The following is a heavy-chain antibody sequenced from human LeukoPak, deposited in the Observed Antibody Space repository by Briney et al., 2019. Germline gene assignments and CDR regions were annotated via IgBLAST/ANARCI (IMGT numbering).Heavy chain of an antibody. CDR3: AKDQWSSATHDY. CDR2: ISYDGSNK. J-gene: IGHJ4*02. CDR1: GFTFSRYG. D-gene: IGHD2-15*01. Sequence: GRYLRLSCAASGFTFSRYGMHWVRQAPGKGLEWVAVISYDGSNKYYADSVKGRFTISRDNSKNTLYLQMNSLRAEDTAVYYCAKDQWSSATHDYWGQGTLVTVSS. V-gene: IGHV3-30*18.